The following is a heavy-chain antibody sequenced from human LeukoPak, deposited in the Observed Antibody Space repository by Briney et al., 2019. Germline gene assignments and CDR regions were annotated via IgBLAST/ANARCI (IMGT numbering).Heavy chain of an antibody. CDR1: GGSISSYY. CDR3: ARDRSITIFGVAENWFDP. Sequence: SETLSLTCTVSGGSISSYYWSWIRQPAGKGLEWIGRIYTSGSTNYNPSLKCRVTISVDKSKNQFSLKLSSVTAADTAVYYCARDRSITIFGVAENWFDPWGQGTLVTVSS. CDR2: IYTSGST. J-gene: IGHJ5*02. V-gene: IGHV4-4*07. D-gene: IGHD3-3*01.